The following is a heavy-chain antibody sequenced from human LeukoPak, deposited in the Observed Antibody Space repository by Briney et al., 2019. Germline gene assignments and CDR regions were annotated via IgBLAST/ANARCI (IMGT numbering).Heavy chain of an antibody. CDR3: ARKTTVTGRWYFDL. V-gene: IGHV3-66*01. CDR1: GFTVSSNY. CDR2: IYSGGDT. J-gene: IGHJ2*01. D-gene: IGHD4-17*01. Sequence: HSGGSLRLSCAASGFTVSSNYMTWVRQAPGKGLEWVSVIYSGGDTYYADSVKGRFTISRDNSENTLYLQMNSLRAEDTALYYCARKTTVTGRWYFDLWGRGTLVTVSS.